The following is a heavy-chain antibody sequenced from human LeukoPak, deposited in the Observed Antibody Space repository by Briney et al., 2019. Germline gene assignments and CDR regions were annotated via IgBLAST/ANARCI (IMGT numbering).Heavy chain of an antibody. Sequence: PSETLSLTCTVSGGSISSYYWSWIRQPPGKGLEWIGYIYYSGSTNYNPSLKSRVTISVDTSKNQFSLKRSSVTAADTAVYYCASHCSGGSCYGRGFDYWGQGTLVTVSS. CDR2: IYYSGST. CDR3: ASHCSGGSCYGRGFDY. J-gene: IGHJ4*02. CDR1: GGSISSYY. D-gene: IGHD2-15*01. V-gene: IGHV4-59*08.